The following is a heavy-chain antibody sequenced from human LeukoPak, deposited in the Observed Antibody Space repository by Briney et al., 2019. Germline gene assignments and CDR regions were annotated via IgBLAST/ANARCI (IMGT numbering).Heavy chain of an antibody. D-gene: IGHD1-20*01. J-gene: IGHJ4*02. V-gene: IGHV3-74*01. CDR3: ARVVFNWNDCLDY. CDR2: ISSEGSTT. Sequence: PGGSLTLSCAASGFTFSSYWMNWVRQAPGKGLVWISRISSEGSTTNYADSVKGRFTVSRENAKNTLYLQMNSLRAEDTAVYYCARVVFNWNDCLDYWGQGTLVTVSS. CDR1: GFTFSSYW.